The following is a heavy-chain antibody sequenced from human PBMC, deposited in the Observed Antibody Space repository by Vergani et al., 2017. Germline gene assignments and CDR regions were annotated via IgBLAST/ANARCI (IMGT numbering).Heavy chain of an antibody. CDR2: INPNSGGT. V-gene: IGHV1-2*02. Sequence: QVQLVQSGAEVKKPGASVEVSCKASGYTFTGYYMHWVRQAPGQGLEWMGWINPNSGGTNYAQKFQGRVTMTRDTSISTAYMELSRLRSDDTAVYYCARXTMVRGGRLRYFDYWGQGTLVTVSS. J-gene: IGHJ4*02. CDR3: ARXTMVRGGRLRYFDY. CDR1: GYTFTGYY. D-gene: IGHD3-10*01.